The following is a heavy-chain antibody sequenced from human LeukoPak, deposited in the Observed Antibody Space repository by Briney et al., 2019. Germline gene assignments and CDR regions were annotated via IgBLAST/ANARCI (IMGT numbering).Heavy chain of an antibody. J-gene: IGHJ4*02. CDR3: AREGRYYYDGSIEY. D-gene: IGHD3-22*01. CDR2: VYYRGTT. CDR1: GGDISSYY. V-gene: IGHV4-59*01. Sequence: PSETLSLTCTVSGGDISSYYWSWIRQPPGKGLEWVGQVYYRGTTNYNPSLKSRLSISVDLSRNQFSLRLRSVTAADTATYYCAREGRYYYDGSIEYWGQGTLVAVSS.